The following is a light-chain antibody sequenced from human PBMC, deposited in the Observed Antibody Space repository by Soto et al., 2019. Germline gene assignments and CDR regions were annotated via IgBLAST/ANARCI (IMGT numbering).Light chain of an antibody. CDR2: GAS. V-gene: IGKV3-20*01. CDR1: QSVSSN. J-gene: IGKJ1*01. CDR3: QQNGGSRRT. Sequence: EIVMTQSPATLSVSPGERATLSCRASQSVSSNLAWYQQKPGQAPRLLIYGASSRATGIPDRFSGSGSGTDFTLTISRLEPEDFAVYYCQQNGGSRRTFGQGTKVDIK.